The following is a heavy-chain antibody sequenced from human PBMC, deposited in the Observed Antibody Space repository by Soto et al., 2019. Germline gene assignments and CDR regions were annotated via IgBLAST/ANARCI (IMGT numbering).Heavy chain of an antibody. CDR3: ARLSAGWLDP. CDR2: SGST. CDR1: GGYVSSYY. D-gene: IGHD6-19*01. V-gene: IGHV4-59*02. Sequence: QVQLQESGPGLVKPSETLSLTCTVSGGYVSSYYWSWIRQPPGKGLEWIGYSGSTNYNPSLKSRVTISVDTSKNQFSLNLSYVTAADTAVYYCARLSAGWLDPWGQGTLVTVAS. J-gene: IGHJ5*02.